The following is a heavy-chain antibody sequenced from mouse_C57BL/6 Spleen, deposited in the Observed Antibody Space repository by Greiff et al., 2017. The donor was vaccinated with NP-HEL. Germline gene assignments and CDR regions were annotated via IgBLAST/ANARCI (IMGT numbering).Heavy chain of an antibody. CDR3: TREEITTVVGPFAY. D-gene: IGHD1-1*01. Sequence: EVKVVESGEGLVKPGGSLKLSCAASGFTFSSYAMSWVRQTPEKRLEWVAYISRGGDYIYYADTVKGRFTISRDNARNTLYRQMCSLKSEDTAMYYGTREEITTVVGPFAYWGQGTLVTVAA. CDR1: GFTFSSYA. J-gene: IGHJ3*01. V-gene: IGHV5-9-1*02. CDR2: ISRGGDYI.